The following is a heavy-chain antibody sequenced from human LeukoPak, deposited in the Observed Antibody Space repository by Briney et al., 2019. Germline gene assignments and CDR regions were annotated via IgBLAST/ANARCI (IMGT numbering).Heavy chain of an antibody. V-gene: IGHV3-23*01. J-gene: IGHJ4*02. CDR2: ISDRGGRT. D-gene: IGHD3-22*01. CDR3: AKRGVVIRVILVGFHKEAYYFDS. Sequence: GGSLRLACAVSGIILSNYGMSWVRQAPGKGLEWVAGISDRGGRTNYADSVRGRFTISRDNPKNTLYLQMNSLRAEDTAAYFCAKRGVVIRVILVGFHKEAYYFDSWGQGALVTVSS. CDR1: GIILSNYG.